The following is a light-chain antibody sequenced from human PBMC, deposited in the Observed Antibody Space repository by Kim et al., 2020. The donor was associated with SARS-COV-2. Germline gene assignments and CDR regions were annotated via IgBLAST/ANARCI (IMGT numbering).Light chain of an antibody. CDR2: GAS. J-gene: IGKJ1*01. V-gene: IGKV3-15*01. Sequence: AGERPTLSCRASQSVNSNLAWYQQKPGQAPRLLIYGASTRATGIPARFSGSASRTEFTLTISSLESEDFAVYYCQQYNSWPPWTFGQGTKVDIK. CDR3: QQYNSWPPWT. CDR1: QSVNSN.